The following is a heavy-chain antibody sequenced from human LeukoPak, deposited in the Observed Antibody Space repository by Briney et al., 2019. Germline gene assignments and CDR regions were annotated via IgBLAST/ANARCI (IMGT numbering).Heavy chain of an antibody. CDR2: IYYSGST. Sequence: SETLSLTCTVSGGSISSYYWSWIRQPPGKGLEWIGYIYYSGSTNYNPPLKSRVTISVDTSKNQFSLKLSSVTAADTAVYYCARGGFPYYMDVWGKGTAVTVSS. CDR1: GGSISSYY. CDR3: ARGGFPYYMDV. J-gene: IGHJ6*03. D-gene: IGHD3-16*01. V-gene: IGHV4-59*01.